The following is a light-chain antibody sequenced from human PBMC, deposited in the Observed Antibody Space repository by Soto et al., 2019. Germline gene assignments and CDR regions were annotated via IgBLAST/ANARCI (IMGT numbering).Light chain of an antibody. CDR3: QHYNNWPPWT. Sequence: EIVMTQSPATLSVSPGERATLSCRASQSVSTNLAWYQQKPGQAPRLLIYGASTRATGIPARSSGSGSGTEFTLSISSLESEDFAVCSCQHYNNWPPWTFGQGTKVEIK. J-gene: IGKJ1*01. V-gene: IGKV3-15*01. CDR1: QSVSTN. CDR2: GAS.